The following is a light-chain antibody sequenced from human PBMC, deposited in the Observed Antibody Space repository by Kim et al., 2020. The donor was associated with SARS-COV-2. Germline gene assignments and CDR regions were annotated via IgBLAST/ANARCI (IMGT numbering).Light chain of an antibody. Sequence: QPVLTQSPSASASLGASVKLTCTLSSGHSSYAIAWHQQQPEKGPRYLMKLYNDGSHSKGDGIPDRFSGSSSGAERYLTISSLQSDDEADYYCQTWGTGINWVFGGGTQLTVL. CDR1: SGHSSYA. V-gene: IGLV4-69*01. CDR3: QTWGTGINWV. CDR2: LYNDGSH. J-gene: IGLJ3*02.